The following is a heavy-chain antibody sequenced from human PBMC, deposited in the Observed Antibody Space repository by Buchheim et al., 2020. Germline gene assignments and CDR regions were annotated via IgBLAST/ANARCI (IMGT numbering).Heavy chain of an antibody. CDR3: ARDREGTSYGMDV. D-gene: IGHD1-26*01. Sequence: QVQLVESGGGVVQPGRSLRLSCAASGFTFSSYAMHWVRQAPGKGLEWVAVISYDGSNKYYADSVKGRFTISRDNSKNTLYLQMNSLRAEDTAVYYCARDREGTSYGMDVWGQGTT. J-gene: IGHJ6*02. V-gene: IGHV3-30-3*01. CDR1: GFTFSSYA. CDR2: ISYDGSNK.